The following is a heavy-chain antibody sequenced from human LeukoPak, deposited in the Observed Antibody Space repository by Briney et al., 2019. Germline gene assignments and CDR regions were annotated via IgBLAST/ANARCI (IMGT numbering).Heavy chain of an antibody. V-gene: IGHV5-51*01. CDR2: SYPDDSAT. CDR1: GYTFTNYW. J-gene: IGHJ4*02. CDR3: ARREYYDFWTGYPY. D-gene: IGHD3-3*01. Sequence: GESLKISCKASGYTFTNYWIAWVRQMPGKGLEWMGVSYPDDSATTYSPSFQGQVTISANKSINTAYLQWSSLKASDSAIYYCARREYYDFWTGYPYWGQGNLVTVSS.